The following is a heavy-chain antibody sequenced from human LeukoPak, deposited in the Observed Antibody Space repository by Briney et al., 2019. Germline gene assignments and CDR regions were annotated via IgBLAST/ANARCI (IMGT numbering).Heavy chain of an antibody. V-gene: IGHV3-33*01. D-gene: IGHD2-2*02. CDR3: TRDIHSRYFDY. CDR2: IWYDGSNT. J-gene: IGHJ4*02. Sequence: PGGSLRLSCAASGFTFSSYGMHWVRQAPGRGRERVAVIWYDGSNTYSADSVKGRFTISRDTYKSTLYLQMNSLRAEDTAVYYCTRDIHSRYFDYWGQGPLVTVSS. CDR1: GFTFSSYG.